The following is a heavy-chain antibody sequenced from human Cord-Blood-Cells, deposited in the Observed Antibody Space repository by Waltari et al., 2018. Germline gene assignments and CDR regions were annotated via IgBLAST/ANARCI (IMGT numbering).Heavy chain of an antibody. CDR2: IIPIFGTA. V-gene: IGHV1-69*01. CDR1: GGPVRSYA. Sequence: VQLVQSGAEVKKPGSSVKVSCKASGGPVRSYAISGVRQAPGQGLEWMGGIIPIFGTANYAQKFQGRVTITADESTSTAYMELSSLRSEDTAVYYCARGPTRNYFDYWGQGTLVTVSS. CDR3: ARGPTRNYFDY. J-gene: IGHJ4*02.